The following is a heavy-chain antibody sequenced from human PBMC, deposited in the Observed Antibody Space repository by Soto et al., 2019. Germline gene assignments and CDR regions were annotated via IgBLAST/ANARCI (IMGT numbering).Heavy chain of an antibody. J-gene: IGHJ5*02. D-gene: IGHD3-10*01. V-gene: IGHV5-51*01. CDR1: GYSFTSYW. CDR3: ARLITMVRGVPNWFDP. CDR2: IYPGDSDT. Sequence: PGESLKISCKGSGYSFTSYWIGWVRQMPGKGPEWMGIIYPGDSDTRYSPSFQGQVAISADKSVSTAYLQWSSLKASDTAMYYCARLITMVRGVPNWFDPWGQGTLVPVSS.